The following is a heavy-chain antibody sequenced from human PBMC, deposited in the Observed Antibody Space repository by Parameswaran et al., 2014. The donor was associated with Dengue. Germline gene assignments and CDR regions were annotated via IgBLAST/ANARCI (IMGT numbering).Heavy chain of an antibody. Sequence: WVRQAPGQGLEWMGIINPSGGSTSYAQRFQGRVTMTRDTSTSTVYMELSSLRSEDTAVYYCARAETGVVFWSGYFDYYYYYGMDVWGQGTTVTVSS. CDR2: INPSGGST. V-gene: IGHV1-46*01. D-gene: IGHD3-3*01. CDR3: ARAETGVVFWSGYFDYYYYYGMDV. J-gene: IGHJ6*02.